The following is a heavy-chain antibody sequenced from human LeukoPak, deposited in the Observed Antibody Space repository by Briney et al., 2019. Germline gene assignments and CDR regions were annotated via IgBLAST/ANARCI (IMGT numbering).Heavy chain of an antibody. CDR3: ARRAGTTAGRYFDY. J-gene: IGHJ4*02. CDR2: IHYSGSP. V-gene: IGHV4-39*01. D-gene: IGHD6-13*01. Sequence: SETLSLTCTVSGGSISSASYYWGWIRQPPGKGLEWIGNIHYSGSPFYNPSLKSRVTISVDTSKNQFSVKLNSVTAADTAVCCCARRAGTTAGRYFDYWGKGTLVTVSS. CDR1: GGSISSASYY.